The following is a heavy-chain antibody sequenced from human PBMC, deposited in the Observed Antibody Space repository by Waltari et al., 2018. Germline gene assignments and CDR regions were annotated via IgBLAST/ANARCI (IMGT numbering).Heavy chain of an antibody. D-gene: IGHD5-12*01. J-gene: IGHJ5*01. V-gene: IGHV5-51*01. CDR3: ARRGYSGFEGSWFDS. CDR1: GYNFTTYW. CDR2: IYPGDSSS. Sequence: EVQLVQSGAEVKKPGESLKISCRGSGYNFTTYWIGWVGQTPGEGLEWMAMIYPGDSSSRYRPSFQGQVTISVDKSISTAYLQWSSLKASDTATYYCARRGYSGFEGSWFDSWGRGTLVTVSS.